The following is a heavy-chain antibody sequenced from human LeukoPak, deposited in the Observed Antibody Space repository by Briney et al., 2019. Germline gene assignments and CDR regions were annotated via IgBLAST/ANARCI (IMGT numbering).Heavy chain of an antibody. CDR1: GFTFSGYE. Sequence: GGSLRLSCAASGFTFSGYEMNWVRQAPGKGLEWVSYISSSGSTIYYADSVKGRFTISRDNAKNSLYLQMNSLRAEDTAVYYCARSGPVHVDTAMVRSYGMDVWGQGTTVTVSS. CDR2: ISSSGSTI. J-gene: IGHJ6*02. D-gene: IGHD5-18*01. V-gene: IGHV3-48*03. CDR3: ARSGPVHVDTAMVRSYGMDV.